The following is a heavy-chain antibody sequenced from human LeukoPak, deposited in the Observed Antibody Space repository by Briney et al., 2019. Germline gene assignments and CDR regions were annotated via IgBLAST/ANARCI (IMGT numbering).Heavy chain of an antibody. D-gene: IGHD6-6*01. CDR2: IYSGGST. J-gene: IGHJ4*02. CDR1: GFTFSSYG. Sequence: PGGSLRLSCAASGFTFSSYGMIWVRQAPGKGLEWVSVIYSGGSTYYADSVKGRFTISRDTSKNTLSLQMNSLRAEDTAVYYCASLSLGHYWGQGTLVTVSS. CDR3: ASLSLGHY. V-gene: IGHV3-53*01.